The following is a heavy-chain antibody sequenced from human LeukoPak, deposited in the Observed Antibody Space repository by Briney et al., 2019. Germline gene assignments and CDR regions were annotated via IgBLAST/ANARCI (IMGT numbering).Heavy chain of an antibody. CDR1: GFTVSSNY. Sequence: GGSLRLSCAASGFTVSSNYMSWVRQAPGKGLEWVSVIYSGGSTYYADSVKGRFTISRDNSKNTLYLQMNSLRAGDTAVYYCARVSYYDSSGYYDLDAFDIWGQGTMVTVSS. V-gene: IGHV3-66*01. CDR3: ARVSYYDSSGYYDLDAFDI. J-gene: IGHJ3*02. CDR2: IYSGGST. D-gene: IGHD3-22*01.